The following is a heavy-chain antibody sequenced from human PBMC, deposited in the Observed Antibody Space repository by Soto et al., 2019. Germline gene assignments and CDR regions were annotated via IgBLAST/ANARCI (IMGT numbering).Heavy chain of an antibody. CDR1: GFTFSSYG. CDR3: ARGQYSSGWYGAFDI. CDR2: IWYDGSNK. J-gene: IGHJ3*02. V-gene: IGHV3-33*01. D-gene: IGHD6-19*01. Sequence: GGSLRLSCAASGFTFSSYGMHWVRQAPGKGLEWVAVIWYDGSNKYYADSVKGRFTISRDNSKNTLYLQMNSLRAEDTAVYYCARGQYSSGWYGAFDIWGQGTMVTVSS.